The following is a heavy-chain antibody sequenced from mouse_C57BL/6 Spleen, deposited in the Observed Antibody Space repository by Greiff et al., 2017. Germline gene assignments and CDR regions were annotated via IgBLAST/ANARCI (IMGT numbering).Heavy chain of an antibody. V-gene: IGHV1-75*01. J-gene: IGHJ3*01. CDR2: IFPGSGST. D-gene: IGHD1-1*01. CDR1: GYTFTDYY. CDR3: ARNYGSSPAWFAY. Sequence: VQLQQSGPELVKPGASVKISCKASGYTFTDYYINWVKQRPGQGLEWIGWIFPGSGSTYYNEKFKGKATLTVDKSSSTAYMLLSSLTSEDSAVYFCARNYGSSPAWFAYWGQGTLVTVSA.